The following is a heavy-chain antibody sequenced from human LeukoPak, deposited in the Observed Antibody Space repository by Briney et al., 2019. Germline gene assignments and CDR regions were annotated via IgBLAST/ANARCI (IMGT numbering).Heavy chain of an antibody. CDR3: ARAQLWFNFDY. D-gene: IGHD5-18*01. J-gene: IGHJ4*02. CDR2: IYSGGST. Sequence: PGGSLRLSCAASGFTVSSNYMSWVRQAPGKGLEWVSVIYSGGSTYYADSVKGRFTISRDNSKNTLYLQTNSLRAEDTAVYYCARAQLWFNFDYWGQGTLVTVSS. CDR1: GFTVSSNY. V-gene: IGHV3-53*01.